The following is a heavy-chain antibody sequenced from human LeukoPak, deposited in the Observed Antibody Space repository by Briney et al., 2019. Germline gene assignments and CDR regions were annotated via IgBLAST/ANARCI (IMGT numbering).Heavy chain of an antibody. CDR3: ARGPPPRITMVRGISWFDP. CDR1: GGSFSGYY. J-gene: IGHJ5*02. Sequence: PSETLSLTCAVYGGSFSGYYRSWIRQPPGKGLEWIGEINHSGSTNYNPSLKSRVTISVDTSKNQFSLKLSSVTAADTAVYYCARGPPPRITMVRGISWFDPWGQGTLVTVSS. D-gene: IGHD3-10*01. V-gene: IGHV4-34*01. CDR2: INHSGST.